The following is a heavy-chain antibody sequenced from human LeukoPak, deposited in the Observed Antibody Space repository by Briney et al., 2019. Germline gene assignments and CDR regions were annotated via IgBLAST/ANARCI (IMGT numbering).Heavy chain of an antibody. D-gene: IGHD3-22*01. CDR1: GFTVSSNY. CDR3: ARDRYYYDSSGYYYVPRPANWYFDL. J-gene: IGHJ2*01. Sequence: PGGSLRLSCAASGFTVSSNYMSWVRQAPGKGLEWVSVIYSGGSTYYADSVKGRFTISRDNSKNTLYLQMNSLRAEGTAVYYCARDRYYYDSSGYYYVPRPANWYFDLWGRGTLVTVSS. V-gene: IGHV3-66*01. CDR2: IYSGGST.